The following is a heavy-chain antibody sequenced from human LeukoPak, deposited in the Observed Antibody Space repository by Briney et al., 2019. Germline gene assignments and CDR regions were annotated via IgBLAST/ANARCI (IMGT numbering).Heavy chain of an antibody. J-gene: IGHJ5*02. D-gene: IGHD6-25*01. Sequence: SETLSLTCTVSGGSISSYYWSWIRQPPGKGLEWIGYIYYSGSTNYNPSLKSRVTISVDTSKNQFSLKLSSVTAADTAVYYCARESGRLLKSHAFDPWAREPWSPSPQ. CDR1: GGSISSYY. CDR3: ARESGRLLKSHAFDP. CDR2: IYYSGST. V-gene: IGHV4-59*01.